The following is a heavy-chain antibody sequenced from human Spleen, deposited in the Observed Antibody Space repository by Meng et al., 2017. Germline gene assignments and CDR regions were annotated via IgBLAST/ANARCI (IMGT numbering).Heavy chain of an antibody. J-gene: IGHJ4*02. CDR1: GGSISSIGYY. CDR2: IYYSRST. CDR3: AGDYGGSPPFDY. D-gene: IGHD4-23*01. V-gene: IGHV4-39*07. Sequence: SETLSLTCTVSGGSISSIGYYWGWIRQPPGMGLERIWSIYYSRSTYYNPSLKSRVTITVDTSKNQFSLRLSSVTTAETAVYCCAGDYGGSPPFDYWGQGTLVTVSS.